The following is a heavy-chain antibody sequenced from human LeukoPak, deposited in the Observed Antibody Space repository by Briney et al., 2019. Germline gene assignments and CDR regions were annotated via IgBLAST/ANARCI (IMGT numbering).Heavy chain of an antibody. J-gene: IGHJ4*02. V-gene: IGHV4-59*02. D-gene: IGHD3-22*01. CDR3: ARVMDHGYSDY. Sequence: SETLSLTCTVSGGSVSGYFWSWMRQPPGGGLEFIGYIFYSGSTKYNPSLKSRVNISVDTSQNHFSLKLSSVTAADTAVYYCARVMDHGYSDYWGQGTLVTVSS. CDR2: IFYSGST. CDR1: GGSVSGYF.